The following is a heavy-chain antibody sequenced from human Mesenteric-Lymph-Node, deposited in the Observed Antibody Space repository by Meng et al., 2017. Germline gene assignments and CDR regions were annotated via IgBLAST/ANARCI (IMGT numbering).Heavy chain of an antibody. J-gene: IGHJ4*02. CDR3: ARVKSLWFGESTFDY. V-gene: IGHV3-30*04. Sequence: GESLKISCAASGFTFSSYAMHWVRQAPGKGLEWVAVISYDGSNKYYADSVKGRFNISRDNSKNTLYLQMNSLRAEDTAVYYCARVKSLWFGESTFDYWGQGTLVTVSS. CDR2: ISYDGSNK. D-gene: IGHD3-10*01. CDR1: GFTFSSYA.